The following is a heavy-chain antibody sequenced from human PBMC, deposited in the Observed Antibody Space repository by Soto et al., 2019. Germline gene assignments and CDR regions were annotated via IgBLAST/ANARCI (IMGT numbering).Heavy chain of an antibody. D-gene: IGHD6-13*01. CDR2: IYHSGST. CDR3: ARYYIAAAGMWGHQTNRDWYFDL. Sequence: QVQLQESGPGLVKPSGTLSLTCAVSGGSISSSNWWSWDRQPPGKGLEWIGEIYHSGSTNYNPSLKSRVTISVDKSKNQFSLKLSSVTAADTAVYYCARYYIAAAGMWGHQTNRDWYFDLWGRGTLVTVSS. J-gene: IGHJ2*01. CDR1: GGSISSSNW. V-gene: IGHV4-4*02.